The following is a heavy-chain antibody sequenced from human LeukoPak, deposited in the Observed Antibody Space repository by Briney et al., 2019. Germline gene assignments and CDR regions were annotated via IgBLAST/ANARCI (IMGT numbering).Heavy chain of an antibody. J-gene: IGHJ6*03. CDR1: GFPFRSYS. CDR3: ARESVGGNSLDYMDV. CDR2: ISSSGGSI. D-gene: IGHD4-23*01. Sequence: TGGSLRISCAAPGFPFRSYSMNWVRQAPGEGLGGGSGISSSGGSIYNADSVKGRFTISRDNSKNTLYLQMNSLRAEDTAVYYCARESVGGNSLDYMDVWGKGTTVTVSS. V-gene: IGHV3-23*01.